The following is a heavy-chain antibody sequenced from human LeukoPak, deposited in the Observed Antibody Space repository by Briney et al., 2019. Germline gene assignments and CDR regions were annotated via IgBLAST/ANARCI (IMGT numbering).Heavy chain of an antibody. CDR1: GGSITIYY. CDR2: IYYSGST. V-gene: IGHV4-39*01. CDR3: ARHVGELPVDY. Sequence: SETLSLTCTVSGGSITIYYWGWIRQPPGKGLEWIGSIYYSGSTYYNPSLKSRVTISVDTSKNQFSLKLSSVTAADTAVYYCARHVGELPVDYWGQGTLVTVSS. D-gene: IGHD1-26*01. J-gene: IGHJ4*02.